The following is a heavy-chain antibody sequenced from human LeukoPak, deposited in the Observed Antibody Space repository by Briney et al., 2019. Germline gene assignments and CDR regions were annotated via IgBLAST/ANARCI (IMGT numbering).Heavy chain of an antibody. CDR2: IIPIFGTA. J-gene: IGHJ5*02. CDR1: GGTFSSYA. D-gene: IGHD6-19*01. CDR3: AREWTGYSSFDP. V-gene: IGHV1-69*13. Sequence: SVKVSCKASGGTFSSYAISWVRQAPGQGLEWMGGIIPIFGTANYAQKFQGRVTITADESTSTAYMELSSLRSEDTAVYYCAREWTGYSSFDPWGQGTLVTVCS.